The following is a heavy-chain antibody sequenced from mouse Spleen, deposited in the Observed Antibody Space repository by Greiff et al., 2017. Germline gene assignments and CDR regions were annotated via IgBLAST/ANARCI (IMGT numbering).Heavy chain of an antibody. CDR2: IYPGDGDT. CDR3: ARSGYRYAMDY. J-gene: IGHJ4*01. D-gene: IGHD3-1*01. Sequence: VQLQESGAELVKPGASVKISCKASGYAFSSYWMNWVKQRPGKGLEWIGQIYPGDGDTNYNGKFKGKATLTADKSSSTAYMQLSSLTSEDSAVYFCARSGYRYAMDYWGQGTSVTVSS. CDR1: GYAFSSYW. V-gene: IGHV1-80*01.